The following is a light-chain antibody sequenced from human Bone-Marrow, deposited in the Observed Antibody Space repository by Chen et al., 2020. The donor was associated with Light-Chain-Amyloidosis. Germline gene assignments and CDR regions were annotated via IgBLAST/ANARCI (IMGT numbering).Light chain of an antibody. J-gene: IGLJ2*01. CDR2: TSN. V-gene: IGLV1-44*01. CDR1: SSNIGSNS. CDR3: AAWDDSLNGVV. Sequence: QSVLTQPPSASGTPGQRVTIACSGSSSNIGSNSEHWYHQPPGTAPKLLIYTSNQRPAGVPDRFSGSKSGTSASLAISGLQSEDEADYYCAAWDDSLNGVVFGGGTKLTVL.